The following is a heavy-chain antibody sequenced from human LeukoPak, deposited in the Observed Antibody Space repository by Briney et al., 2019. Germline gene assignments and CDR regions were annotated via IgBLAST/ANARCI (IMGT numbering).Heavy chain of an antibody. CDR1: GSTFTDYY. Sequence: ASVKVSCKASGSTFTDYYMHWMRQAPGQGLEWMGWINPNTGDTNYAQKFQGRVTMTRDTFMSTAYMKLSSLRFDDTAVYYCARGPLEFCSGGSCYSGRNWFDPWGQGTLVTVSS. D-gene: IGHD2-15*01. CDR2: INPNTGDT. V-gene: IGHV1-2*02. CDR3: ARGPLEFCSGGSCYSGRNWFDP. J-gene: IGHJ5*02.